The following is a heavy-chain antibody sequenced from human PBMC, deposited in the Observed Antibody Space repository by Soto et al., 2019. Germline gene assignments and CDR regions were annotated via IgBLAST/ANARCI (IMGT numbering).Heavy chain of an antibody. CDR1: GFTFSNSG. CDR3: AKLLHNSYYNVMDV. CDR2: IGPSGNT. D-gene: IGHD4-4*01. Sequence: GGSLRLSCAASGFTFSNSGMRWVRQAPGQGLEWVSSIGPSGNTYYSDAVKGRFTISRDISKNTLFLQMDSLRAEDTATYYCAKLLHNSYYNVMDVWGQGTTVTVSS. J-gene: IGHJ6*02. V-gene: IGHV3-23*01.